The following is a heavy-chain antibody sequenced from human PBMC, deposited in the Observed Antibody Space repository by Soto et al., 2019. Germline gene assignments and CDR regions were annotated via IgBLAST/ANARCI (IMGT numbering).Heavy chain of an antibody. Sequence: QLQLPESGSGLVKPSQTLSLTCAVSGGSIRSGGYSWGWIRQPPGQGLEWIGYIYHSGSTYYNPSRKSRVTISVDRSKNQFSLKRSSVPAADTAVYYWAGGPGVARNYWGQGTRVTVYS. J-gene: IGHJ4*02. CDR3: AGGPGVARNY. CDR1: GGSIRSGGYS. CDR2: IYHSGST. D-gene: IGHD5-12*01. V-gene: IGHV4-30-2*01.